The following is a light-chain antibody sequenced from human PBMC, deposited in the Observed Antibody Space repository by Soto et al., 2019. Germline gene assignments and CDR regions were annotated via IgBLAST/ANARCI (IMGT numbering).Light chain of an antibody. V-gene: IGLV2-14*01. Sequence: QSALTQPASVSGSPGQSITISCTGTSSDVGGYNYVSWYQQHPGKAPKLMIFDVSNRPSGVSNRFSGSKSGNTASLTISGLQADDEADYYCSSYTSSSTLYVCGTGTKLTVL. CDR1: SSDVGGYNY. CDR2: DVS. CDR3: SSYTSSSTLYV. J-gene: IGLJ1*01.